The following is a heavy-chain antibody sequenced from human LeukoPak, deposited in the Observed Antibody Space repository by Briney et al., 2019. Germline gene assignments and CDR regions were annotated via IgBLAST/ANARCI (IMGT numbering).Heavy chain of an antibody. CDR3: ARDGRDGYSPFDF. D-gene: IGHD5-24*01. J-gene: IGHJ4*02. CDR2: INWNGGST. V-gene: IGHV3-20*04. CDR1: GFTVDDYG. Sequence: SGGSLRLSCAASGFTVDDYGMSWVRQVPGKGLEWVSGINWNGGSTGYADSVKGRFTISRDNATNSLYLQMNSLRAEETALYYCARDGRDGYSPFDFWGQGTLVTVSS.